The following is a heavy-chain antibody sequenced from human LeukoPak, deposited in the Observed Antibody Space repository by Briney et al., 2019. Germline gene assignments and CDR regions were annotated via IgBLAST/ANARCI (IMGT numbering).Heavy chain of an antibody. CDR1: GFTFSSSA. CDR2: ISYDGSNK. D-gene: IGHD6-19*01. V-gene: IGHV3-30-3*01. Sequence: GGALRLSCAASGFTFSSSAMHWVRQAPDKGLEWVAVISYDGSNKYYADSVKGRFTISRDNSKNTLYLQMNSLRADDTAVYYCARDRDSSGWYEGFDYWGQGTLVTVSS. J-gene: IGHJ4*02. CDR3: ARDRDSSGWYEGFDY.